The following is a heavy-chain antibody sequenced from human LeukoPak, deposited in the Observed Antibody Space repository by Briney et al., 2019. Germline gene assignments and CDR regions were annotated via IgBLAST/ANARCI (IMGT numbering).Heavy chain of an antibody. J-gene: IGHJ5*02. Sequence: SETLSLTCTVSGGSISSSSYYWGWIRQPPGKGLEWIGSIYYSGSTYYNPSLKSRVTMSVDTSKNQFSLKLSSVTAADTAVYYCARGYRQLSSWGQGTLVTVSS. CDR3: ARGYRQLSS. D-gene: IGHD5-18*01. CDR1: GGSISSSSYY. V-gene: IGHV4-39*07. CDR2: IYYSGST.